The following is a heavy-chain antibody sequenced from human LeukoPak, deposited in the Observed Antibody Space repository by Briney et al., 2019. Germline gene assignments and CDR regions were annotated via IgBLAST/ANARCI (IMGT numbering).Heavy chain of an antibody. CDR1: GYSFTTYW. V-gene: IGHV5-51*01. D-gene: IGHD2-8*02. Sequence: GESLKISCQGSGYSFTTYWIGWVRQMPGKGLEWMGIIYPGDADTRYSTSFQGQVTISADKSINTAYLQWSSLKASDTAIYYCARDGGGVSSWVSHWGQGTLVTVSS. CDR2: IYPGDADT. J-gene: IGHJ4*02. CDR3: ARDGGGVSSWVSH.